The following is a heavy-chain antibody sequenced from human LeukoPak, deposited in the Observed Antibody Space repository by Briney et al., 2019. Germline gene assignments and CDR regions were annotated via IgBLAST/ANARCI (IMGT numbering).Heavy chain of an antibody. J-gene: IGHJ4*02. CDR3: ARGGYVPFDY. CDR2: INSDGSST. Sequence: GGSLRLSCAASGFTFDDYAMHWVRQAPGKGLEWVSRINSDGSSTSYSDSVKGRFTISRDNAKNSLYLQMNSLRAEDTAVYYCARGGYVPFDYWGQGTLVTVSS. CDR1: GFTFDDYA. D-gene: IGHD3-22*01. V-gene: IGHV3-74*01.